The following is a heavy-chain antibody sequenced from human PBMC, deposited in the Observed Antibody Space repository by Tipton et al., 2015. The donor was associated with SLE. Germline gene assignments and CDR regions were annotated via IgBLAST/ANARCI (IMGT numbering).Heavy chain of an antibody. CDR3: ARDWASGSPFDY. CDR2: ISSSSSYI. CDR1: GFIFSTYG. J-gene: IGHJ4*02. Sequence: SLRLSCAASGFIFSTYGMNWVRQAPGKGLEWVSSISSSSSYIYYADSVKGRFTISRDNAKNSLYLQMNSLRAEDTAVYYCARDWASGSPFDYWGQGTLVTVSS. V-gene: IGHV3-21*01. D-gene: IGHD1-26*01.